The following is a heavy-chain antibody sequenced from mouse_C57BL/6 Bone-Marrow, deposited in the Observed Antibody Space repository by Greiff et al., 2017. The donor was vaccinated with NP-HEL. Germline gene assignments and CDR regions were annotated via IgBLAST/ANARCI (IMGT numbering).Heavy chain of an antibody. D-gene: IGHD3-2*02. Sequence: EVQLQQSGPELVKPGASVKISCKASGYTFTDYYMNWVKQSHGKSLEWIGDINPNNGGTSYNQKFKGKATLTVDKSSSTAYMELRSLTSEDSAVYYCARPPLRLPYAMDYWGQGTSVTVSS. CDR3: ARPPLRLPYAMDY. CDR2: INPNNGGT. CDR1: GYTFTDYY. J-gene: IGHJ4*01. V-gene: IGHV1-26*01.